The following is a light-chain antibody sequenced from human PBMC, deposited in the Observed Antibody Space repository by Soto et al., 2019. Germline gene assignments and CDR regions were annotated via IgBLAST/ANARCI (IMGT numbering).Light chain of an antibody. CDR1: QSVSSRY. Sequence: EIVLTQSPGTLSLSPGERATLSCRASQSVSSRYLAWYQQKPGQAPRLLIYGASSRATGIPDRFSGSGSGTDFTLTISGLEPEDFALYYCQHYSATPTWTFGQGTKVDIK. V-gene: IGKV3-20*01. CDR2: GAS. CDR3: QHYSATPTWT. J-gene: IGKJ1*01.